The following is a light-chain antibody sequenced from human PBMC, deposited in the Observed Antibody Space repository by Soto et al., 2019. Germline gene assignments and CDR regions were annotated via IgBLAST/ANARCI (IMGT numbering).Light chain of an antibody. J-gene: IGKJ5*01. CDR2: DAS. CDR3: QQFNGYPIP. CDR1: QGITSS. Sequence: ATELTQSPSSLSASVGDRVTITCRASQGITSSLAWHQQKPGKAPKLLIYDASTLASGVPSRFSGSGYGTDFTFAISSLQPEDFATYYCQQFNGYPIPFGQGTRLDI. V-gene: IGKV1-13*02.